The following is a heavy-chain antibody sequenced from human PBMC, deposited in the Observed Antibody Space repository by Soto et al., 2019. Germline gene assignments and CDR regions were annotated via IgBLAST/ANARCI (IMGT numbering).Heavy chain of an antibody. CDR3: ARVGYGGSRPFDY. Sequence: LVKDTCKASGGTFSCYAISWVRQATGQGLEWMGGIIPIFGTANYAQKFQGRVTITADESTSTAYMELSSLRSEDTAVYYCARVGYGGSRPFDYWGQGTLVTVSS. J-gene: IGHJ4*02. D-gene: IGHD5-12*01. CDR1: GGTFSCYA. CDR2: IIPIFGTA. V-gene: IGHV1-69*13.